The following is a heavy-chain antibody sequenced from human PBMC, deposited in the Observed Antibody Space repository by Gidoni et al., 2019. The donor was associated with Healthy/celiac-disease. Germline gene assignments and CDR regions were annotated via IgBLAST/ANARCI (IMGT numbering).Heavy chain of an antibody. D-gene: IGHD4-17*01. CDR1: GGSISSSSYY. J-gene: IGHJ4*02. Sequence: QLQLQESGPGLVKPSETLSLTCTVSGGSISSSSYYWGWIRQPPGKGLEWIGSIYYSGSTYYNPSLKSRVTISVDTSKNQFSLKLSSVTAADTAVYYCATITVTDTETPFIEYWGQGTLVTVSS. CDR3: ATITVTDTETPFIEY. V-gene: IGHV4-39*01. CDR2: IYYSGST.